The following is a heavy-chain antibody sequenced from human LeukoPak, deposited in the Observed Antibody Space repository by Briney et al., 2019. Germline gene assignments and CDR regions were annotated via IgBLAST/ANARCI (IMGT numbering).Heavy chain of an antibody. CDR2: MNPNSGNT. Sequence: ASVKVSCKASGYTFTSYDINWVRQATGQGLEWMGWMNPNSGNTGYAQKFQGRVTMTTDTSTSTAYMELRSLRSDDTAVYYCARDQFARTAAGAEYFQHWGQGTLVTVSS. J-gene: IGHJ1*01. CDR1: GYTFTSYD. CDR3: ARDQFARTAAGAEYFQH. V-gene: IGHV1-8*01. D-gene: IGHD6-13*01.